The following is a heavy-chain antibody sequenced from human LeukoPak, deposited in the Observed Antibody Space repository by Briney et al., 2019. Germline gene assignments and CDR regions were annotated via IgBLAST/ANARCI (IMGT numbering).Heavy chain of an antibody. CDR2: ISGSGGST. Sequence: GGSLRLSCAASGFTFRSYAMSWVRQAPGKGLEWVSAISGSGGSTYYADSVKGRFTISRDNSKNTLYLQMNSLRAEDTAVYYCAKGIVGATRKINFFDYWGQGTLVTASS. CDR1: GFTFRSYA. J-gene: IGHJ4*02. V-gene: IGHV3-23*01. CDR3: AKGIVGATRKINFFDY. D-gene: IGHD1-26*01.